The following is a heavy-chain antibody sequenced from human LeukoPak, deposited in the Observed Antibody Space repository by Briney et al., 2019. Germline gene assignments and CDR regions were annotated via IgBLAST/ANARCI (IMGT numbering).Heavy chain of an antibody. CDR3: TKGEVVPLA. J-gene: IGHJ5*02. V-gene: IGHV3-7*03. D-gene: IGHD2-15*01. Sequence: GGSLRLSCVGSGFTFSRSWMSWVRQTPGTGLEWVANINQDGSEEHYMDSVRGRFAISRDNDKNSVYLQMNTLRGDDTVMYFCTKGEVVPLAWGQGTLITVSS. CDR2: INQDGSEE. CDR1: GFTFSRSW.